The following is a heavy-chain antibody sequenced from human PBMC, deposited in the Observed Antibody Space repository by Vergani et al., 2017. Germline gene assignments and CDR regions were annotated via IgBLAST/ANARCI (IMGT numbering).Heavy chain of an antibody. D-gene: IGHD2-15*01. V-gene: IGHV4-39*07. Sequence: QLQLQESGPGLVKPSETLSLTCTVSGGSISSSSYYWGWIRQPPGKGLEWIGSIYYSGSTYYNPSLKSRVTISVDTSKNQFSLKLSSVTAADTAVYYCASRYCSGGSCYQYDYWGQGTLVTVSS. CDR3: ASRYCSGGSCYQYDY. J-gene: IGHJ4*02. CDR1: GGSISSSSYY. CDR2: IYYSGST.